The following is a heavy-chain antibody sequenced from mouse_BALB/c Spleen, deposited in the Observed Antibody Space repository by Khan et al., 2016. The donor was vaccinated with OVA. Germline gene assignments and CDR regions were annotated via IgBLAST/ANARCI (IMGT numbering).Heavy chain of an antibody. D-gene: IGHD1-1*02. CDR3: TRSGDGAFGN. CDR1: GYTFSSYY. Sequence: QVQLKQSGAELVKPGASVKLSCKASGYTFSSYYMYWVKQRPGQGLEWIGEINPNNGCTNFNQNFKSKATLTVDNSSSTASMQLSSLTSEDSAVYYCTRSGDGAFGNWGKGTLVTVSA. J-gene: IGHJ3*01. CDR2: INPNNGCT. V-gene: IGHV1-64*01.